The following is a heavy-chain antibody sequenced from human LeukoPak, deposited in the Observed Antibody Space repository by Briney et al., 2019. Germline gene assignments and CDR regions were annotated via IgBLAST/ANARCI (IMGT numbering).Heavy chain of an antibody. CDR2: IIPIFGTA. J-gene: IGHJ4*02. Sequence: ASVKVSCKASGGTFSSYAISWVRQAPGQGLEWMGGIIPIFGTANYAQKFQGRVTITADESTSTAYMELSSLRSEDTAVYYCASYDSSGYHNYWGQGTLVTVSS. CDR3: ASYDSSGYHNY. V-gene: IGHV1-69*13. CDR1: GGTFSSYA. D-gene: IGHD3-22*01.